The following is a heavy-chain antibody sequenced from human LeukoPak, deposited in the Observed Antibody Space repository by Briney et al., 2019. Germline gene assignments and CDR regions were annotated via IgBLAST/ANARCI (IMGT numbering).Heavy chain of an antibody. Sequence: ASVKVSCKASGYTFTGYYMHWVRQAPGQGLEWMGWINPNSGGTNYAQKFQGRVTMTRDTSISTAYMELSRLRSDDTAVYYCARDLTGTAPFDFWGQGTLVTVSS. CDR1: GYTFTGYY. CDR3: ARDLTGTAPFDF. J-gene: IGHJ4*02. CDR2: INPNSGGT. V-gene: IGHV1-2*02. D-gene: IGHD1-1*01.